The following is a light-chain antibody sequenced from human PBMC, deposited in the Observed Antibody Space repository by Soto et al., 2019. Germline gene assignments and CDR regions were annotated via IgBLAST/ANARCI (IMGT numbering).Light chain of an antibody. Sequence: DIQMTQSPSSLSASVGDRVTITCQASQDISNYLNWYQQKPGQAPKLLIYDASNLETGVPSRFSGSGSGTDFTFTISSLQPEDIATYYCQHLGFGQGTRLEIK. CDR3: QHLG. J-gene: IGKJ5*01. V-gene: IGKV1-33*01. CDR1: QDISNY. CDR2: DAS.